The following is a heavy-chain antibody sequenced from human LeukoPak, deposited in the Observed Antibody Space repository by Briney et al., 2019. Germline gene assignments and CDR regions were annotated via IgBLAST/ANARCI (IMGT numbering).Heavy chain of an antibody. CDR1: GFTFDDYA. J-gene: IGHJ4*02. CDR3: AKDTDSSGIKYYFDY. CDR2: ISWDGGST. V-gene: IGHV3-43D*04. Sequence: GGSLRLSCAASGFTFDDYAMHWVRQAPGKGLEWVSLISWDGGSTYYADSVKGGFTISRDNSKNSLYMQMNSLRAEDTALYYCAKDTDSSGIKYYFDYWGQGTLVTVSS. D-gene: IGHD3-22*01.